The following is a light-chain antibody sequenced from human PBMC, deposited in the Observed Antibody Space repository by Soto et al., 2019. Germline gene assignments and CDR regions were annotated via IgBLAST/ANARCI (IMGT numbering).Light chain of an antibody. CDR1: QSISSY. Sequence: DIQMTQSPSSLSASVGDRVTITCRASQSISSYLNWYQQKPGKAPKLLIYAASSLQSGVPSRFSGSGSGTDFTLTISRLEPEDFAVYYCQQRSNWPPEVTFGQGTRLEI. CDR2: AAS. CDR3: QQRSNWPPEVT. J-gene: IGKJ5*01. V-gene: IGKV1-39*01.